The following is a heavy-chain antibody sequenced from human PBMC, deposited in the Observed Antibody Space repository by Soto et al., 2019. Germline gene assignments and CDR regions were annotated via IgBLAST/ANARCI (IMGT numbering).Heavy chain of an antibody. V-gene: IGHV4-31*03. CDR1: GGSISSGGYY. D-gene: IGHD3-3*01. J-gene: IGHJ6*02. CDR2: IYYSGST. Sequence: SETLSLTCTVSGGSISSGGYYWSWIRQHPGKGLEWIGYIYYSGSTYYNPSLKSRVTISVDTSKNQFSLKLSSVTAADTAVYYCARGYDLHYYYYGMDVWGQGTTVTVSS. CDR3: ARGYDLHYYYYGMDV.